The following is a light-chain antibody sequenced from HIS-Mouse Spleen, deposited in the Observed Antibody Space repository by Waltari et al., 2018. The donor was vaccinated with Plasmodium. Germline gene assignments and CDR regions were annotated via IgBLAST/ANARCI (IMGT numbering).Light chain of an antibody. V-gene: IGKV3-20*01. CDR2: GAS. CDR3: QQYGSSPPYT. J-gene: IGKJ2*01. CDR1: QSVSSSY. Sequence: EIVLTQSPGTLSLSPEERATLSCRASQSVSSSYLAWYQQKPGQAPRLLIYGASRRATGFPARFSGSGSGTDFTLTISRLEPEDFAVYYCQQYGSSPPYTFGQGTKLEIK.